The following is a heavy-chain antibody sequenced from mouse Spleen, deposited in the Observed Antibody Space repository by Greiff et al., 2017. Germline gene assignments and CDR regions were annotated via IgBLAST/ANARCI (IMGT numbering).Heavy chain of an antibody. Sequence: QVHVKQPGAELVRPGSSVKLSCKASGYTFTSYWMHWVKQRPIQGLEWIGNIDPSDSETHYNQKFKDKATLTVDKSSSTAYMQLSSLTSEDSAVYYCARNYGSSTGVYAMDYWGQGTSVTVSS. CDR3: ARNYGSSTGVYAMDY. CDR1: GYTFTSYW. CDR2: IDPSDSET. D-gene: IGHD1-1*01. V-gene: IGHV1-52*01. J-gene: IGHJ4*01.